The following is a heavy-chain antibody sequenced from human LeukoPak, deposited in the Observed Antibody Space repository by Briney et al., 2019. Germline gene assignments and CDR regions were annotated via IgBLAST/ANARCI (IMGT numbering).Heavy chain of an antibody. D-gene: IGHD4-17*01. J-gene: IGHJ4*02. CDR3: AKDYGDRRPYYLNY. Sequence: GGSLRLSCAATGFTFSTYAMNWVRQAPGKGLEWFSGISGSGLGTYYTDSVKGRFTISRDNSKNTLYLQMNSLTAEDTAVCYCAKDYGDRRPYYLNYWGQGTLVTVSS. CDR1: GFTFSTYA. V-gene: IGHV3-23*01. CDR2: ISGSGLGT.